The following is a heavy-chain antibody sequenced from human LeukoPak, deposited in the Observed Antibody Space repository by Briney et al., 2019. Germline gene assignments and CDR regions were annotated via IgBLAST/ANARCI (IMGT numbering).Heavy chain of an antibody. CDR3: ARDQERGSSSSVLDY. Sequence: PSQTLSLTCTVSGGSISSYYWSWIRQPAGKGLQWKARIYTSGSTNYNPSLKSPDTMSVETSKNHFYLKLSSVTAADTAVYYCARDQERGSSSSVLDYWGQGTLVTVSS. CDR2: IYTSGST. J-gene: IGHJ4*02. D-gene: IGHD6-13*01. V-gene: IGHV4-4*07. CDR1: GGSISSYY.